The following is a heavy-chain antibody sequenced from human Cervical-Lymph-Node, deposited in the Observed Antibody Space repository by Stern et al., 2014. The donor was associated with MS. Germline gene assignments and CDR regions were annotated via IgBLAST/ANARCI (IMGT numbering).Heavy chain of an antibody. CDR1: GFTFSSYG. V-gene: IGHV3-33*01. Sequence: VQLVESGGGVVQPGRSLRLSCAASGFTFSSYGMHWVRQAPGKGLEWVAVIWYDGSNKYYADSVKGRFTISRDNSKNTLYLQMNSLRAEDTAVYYCARERPYYYDSSGYSEPYYFDYWGQGTLVTVSS. J-gene: IGHJ4*02. CDR3: ARERPYYYDSSGYSEPYYFDY. D-gene: IGHD3-22*01. CDR2: IWYDGSNK.